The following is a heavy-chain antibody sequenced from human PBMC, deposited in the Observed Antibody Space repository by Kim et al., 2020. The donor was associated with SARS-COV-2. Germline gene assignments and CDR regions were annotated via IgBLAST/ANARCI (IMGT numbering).Heavy chain of an antibody. V-gene: IGHV3-30*03. CDR2: MSFEGVNR. CDR3: ARGEWQLGPYYGLDV. Sequence: GGSLRLSCEVSGFNLRNYGMQWVRKAPGKGLEWVAGMSFEGVNRNYGDSVGGRFTISRDTSENTVYLQMDSLRPEDTAVYYCARGEWQLGPYYGLDVWG. D-gene: IGHD1-26*01. CDR1: GFNLRNYG. J-gene: IGHJ6*02.